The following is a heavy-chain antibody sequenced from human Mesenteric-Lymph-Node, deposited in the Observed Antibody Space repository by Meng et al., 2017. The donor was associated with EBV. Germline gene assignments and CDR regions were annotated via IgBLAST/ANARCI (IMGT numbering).Heavy chain of an antibody. Sequence: QITLKESGPTLVKPTQTLTLTCPFSGFSLSTSGVGVGWIRQPPGKALDWLALIYWDDDRRYSPSLKSRLTITKDTSKNQVVLTMTNMDPVDTATYYCAHGTSVYSGSPTFFDYWGQGTLVTVSS. CDR2: IYWDDDR. D-gene: IGHD5-12*01. CDR1: GFSLSTSGVG. CDR3: AHGTSVYSGSPTFFDY. V-gene: IGHV2-5*02. J-gene: IGHJ4*02.